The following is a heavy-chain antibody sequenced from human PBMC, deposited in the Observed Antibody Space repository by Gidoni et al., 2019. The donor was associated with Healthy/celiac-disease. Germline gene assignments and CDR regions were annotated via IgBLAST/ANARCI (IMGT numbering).Heavy chain of an antibody. D-gene: IGHD3-22*01. CDR2: IYWNDDK. CDR1: GFSLSTSGVG. V-gene: IGHV2-5*01. Sequence: QITLKESGPTLVKPTQTLTLTCTFSGFSLSTSGVGVGWIRQPPGKALEWLALIYWNDDKRYSPSLKSRLTITKDTSKNQVVLTMTNMDPVDTATYYCAHREVVVILGVRDNWFDPWGQGTLVTVSS. J-gene: IGHJ5*02. CDR3: AHREVVVILGVRDNWFDP.